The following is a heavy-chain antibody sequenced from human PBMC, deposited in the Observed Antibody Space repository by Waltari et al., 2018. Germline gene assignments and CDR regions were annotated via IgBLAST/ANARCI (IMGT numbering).Heavy chain of an antibody. CDR1: GFTVSSNY. CDR3: ATADNQDYGDYLDC. D-gene: IGHD4-17*01. Sequence: EVHLVESGGGLIQPGGSLSLSCAASGFTVSSNYMSWGRQAPGRGLEWVSVIYTGGSTYYADSVKGRFTSSRDNSKNTLYLQMSGLRAEDTAVYYCATADNQDYGDYLDCWGQGTLVTVSS. J-gene: IGHJ4*02. V-gene: IGHV3-53*01. CDR2: IYTGGST.